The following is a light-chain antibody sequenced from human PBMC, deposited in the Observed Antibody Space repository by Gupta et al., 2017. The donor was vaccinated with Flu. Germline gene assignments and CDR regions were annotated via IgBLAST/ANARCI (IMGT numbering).Light chain of an antibody. CDR3: VLYMGICGWV. J-gene: IGLJ3*02. V-gene: IGLV8-61*01. Sequence: SSCSVSTTYYPSWYQHTPAQAPRTLISITNARSAGVPARFSGSILVNKAALTIAGAQADDESDYYCVLYMGICGWVFGGGTKLTVL. CDR2: ITN. CDR1: SCSVSTTYY.